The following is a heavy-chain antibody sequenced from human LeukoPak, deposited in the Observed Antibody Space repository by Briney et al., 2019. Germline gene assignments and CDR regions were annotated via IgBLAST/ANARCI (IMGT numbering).Heavy chain of an antibody. CDR3: AREVTMVRGVILQNWFDP. J-gene: IGHJ5*02. Sequence: ASVKVSCKASGYTFTNYAMNWVRQAPGQGLEWMGWINTNTGNPTYAQGFTGRFVFSLDTSVSTAYLQISSLKAEDTAVYYCAREVTMVRGVILQNWFDPWGQGTLVTVSS. D-gene: IGHD3-10*01. CDR2: INTNTGNP. CDR1: GYTFTNYA. V-gene: IGHV7-4-1*02.